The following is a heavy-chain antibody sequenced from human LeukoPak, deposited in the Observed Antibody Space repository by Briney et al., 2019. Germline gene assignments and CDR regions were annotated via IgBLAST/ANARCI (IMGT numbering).Heavy chain of an antibody. CDR3: ARGLYVAGEEFNY. D-gene: IGHD6-19*01. V-gene: IGHV1-2*04. J-gene: IGHJ4*02. CDR2: INPNSGGT. Sequence: ASVKVSCKASGYTFTGYYMHWVRQAPGQGLEWMGWINPNSGGTNYAQKFQGWVTMTRDTSTSTAYMELSRLRSDDTAVYYCARGLYVAGEEFNYWGQGTLVTVSS. CDR1: GYTFTGYY.